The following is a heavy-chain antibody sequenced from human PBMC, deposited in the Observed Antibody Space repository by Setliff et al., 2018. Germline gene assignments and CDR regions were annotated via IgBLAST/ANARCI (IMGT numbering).Heavy chain of an antibody. CDR3: TTSSGYYLDAFDI. CDR1: GFTFGSYW. V-gene: IGHV3-7*03. D-gene: IGHD3-22*01. J-gene: IGHJ3*02. CDR2: IHQDGSER. Sequence: GGSLRLSCAASGFTFGSYWMTWVRQAPEKGLEWVANIHQDGSERHYVDSVKGRFTISRDNAKNSMFLQMNILEVEDTAVYYCTTSSGYYLDAFDIWGQGTMVTVSS.